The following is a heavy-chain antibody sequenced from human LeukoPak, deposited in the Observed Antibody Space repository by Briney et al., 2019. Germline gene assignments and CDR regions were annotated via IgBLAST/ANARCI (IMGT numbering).Heavy chain of an antibody. J-gene: IGHJ4*02. CDR1: GFTFSSYG. V-gene: IGHV3-23*01. CDR3: ARNCTATNCYRY. Sequence: GGSLRPSCAASGFTFSSYGMSWVRQAPWKGLEWVSAISTSGDITYYADSVKGRFTISRDNSKNTLYLQMSSLRVEDTAMYYCARNCTATNCYRYWGQGALVTVSS. CDR2: ISTSGDIT. D-gene: IGHD2-2*01.